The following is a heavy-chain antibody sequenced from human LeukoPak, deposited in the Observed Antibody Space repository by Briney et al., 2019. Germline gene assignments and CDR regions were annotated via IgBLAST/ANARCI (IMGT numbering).Heavy chain of an antibody. D-gene: IGHD2-15*01. CDR3: ARDRRYCSGGSCHTI. J-gene: IGHJ3*02. Sequence: SETLSLTCTVSGGSISSYYWSWIRQPPGKGLEWIGYIYYSGSTNYNPSLKSRVTISVDTSKNQFSLKLSSVTAADTAVYYCARDRRYCSGGSCHTIWGQGTMVTVSS. CDR1: GGSISSYY. CDR2: IYYSGST. V-gene: IGHV4-59*12.